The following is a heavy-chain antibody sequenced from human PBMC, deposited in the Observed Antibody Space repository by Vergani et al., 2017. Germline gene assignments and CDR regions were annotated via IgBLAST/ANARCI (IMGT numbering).Heavy chain of an antibody. CDR2: IYWDDDK. Sequence: QESGPGLVKPSETLSLTCTVSGGSISSSGYYWGWIRQPPGKALEWLALIYWDDDKRYSPSLKSRLTITKDTSKNQVVLTMTNMDPVDTATYYCAHTSGDYVNWFDPWGQGTLVTVSS. CDR3: AHTSGDYVNWFDP. V-gene: IGHV2-5*02. CDR1: GGSISSSGYY. D-gene: IGHD4-17*01. J-gene: IGHJ5*02.